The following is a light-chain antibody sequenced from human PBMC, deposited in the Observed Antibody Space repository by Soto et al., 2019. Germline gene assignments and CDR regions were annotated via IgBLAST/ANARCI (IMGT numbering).Light chain of an antibody. J-gene: IGLJ2*01. CDR3: ATWDDRRGVV. CDR1: SSNIGSST. Sequence: QSVLTQPPSASGTPGQRVTISCSGSSSNIGSSTVNWYQQLPGTAPKLLIYSDNQLPSGVPDRFSCSKSGTSASLVISGLQSEDEADYSCATWDDRRGVVFGGGTKLTVL. V-gene: IGLV1-44*01. CDR2: SDN.